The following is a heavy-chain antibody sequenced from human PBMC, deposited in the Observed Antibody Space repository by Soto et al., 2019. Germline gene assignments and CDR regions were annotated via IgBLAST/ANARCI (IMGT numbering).Heavy chain of an antibody. Sequence: QVQLQESGPGLVKPSETLSLTCTVSGASISSFYWSWIRQPPGKGLEWIGYIYYTGSTNYNPSLQSRVTISVDTSKNQFSLKLSSVTAADTAVYYCASLFSGYVDYWGQGTLVTVSS. CDR2: IYYTGST. CDR1: GASISSFY. CDR3: ASLFSGYVDY. D-gene: IGHD5-12*01. J-gene: IGHJ4*02. V-gene: IGHV4-59*01.